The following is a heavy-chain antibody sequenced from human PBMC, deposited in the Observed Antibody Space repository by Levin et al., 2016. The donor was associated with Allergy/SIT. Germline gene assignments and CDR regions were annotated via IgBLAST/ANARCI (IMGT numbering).Heavy chain of an antibody. CDR1: GFTFSSYW. J-gene: IGHJ6*03. CDR3: GRRATTVTYYYYMDV. V-gene: IGHV3-7*03. D-gene: IGHD4-11*01. CDR2: IKQDGSEK. Sequence: GESLKISCVASGFTFSSYWMIWVRQAPGKGLEWVANIKQDGSEKYSVDSVKGRFTISRDNAKNSLYLQMNSLRAEDTAVYYCGRRATTVTYYYYMDVWGKGTTVTVSS.